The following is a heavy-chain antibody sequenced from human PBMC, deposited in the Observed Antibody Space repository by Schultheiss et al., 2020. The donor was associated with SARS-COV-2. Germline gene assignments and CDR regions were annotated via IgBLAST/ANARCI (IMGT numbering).Heavy chain of an antibody. Sequence: SETLSLTCTVSGGSVSSGSYYWSWIRQPPGKGLEWIGYIYYSGSTNYNPSLKSRVTISVDTSKNQFSLKLSSVTAADTAVYYCARGTGDYIFDYWGQGTLVTVSS. CDR2: IYYSGST. CDR1: GGSVSSGSYY. CDR3: ARGTGDYIFDY. J-gene: IGHJ4*02. V-gene: IGHV4-61*01. D-gene: IGHD4-17*01.